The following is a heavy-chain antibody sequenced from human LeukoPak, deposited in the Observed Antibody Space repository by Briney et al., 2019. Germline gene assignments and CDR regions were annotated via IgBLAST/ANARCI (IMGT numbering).Heavy chain of an antibody. J-gene: IGHJ4*02. V-gene: IGHV3-7*01. CDR3: ARDHPYYYDSALTV. CDR2: IKQDGSEK. Sequence: GGSLRLSCAASGFTFSSYWMSWVRQAPGKGLEWVANIKQDGSEKYYVDSVKGRFTISRDNAKNSLYLQMNSLRAEDTAVYYCARDHPYYYDSALTVWGQGTLSPSPQ. D-gene: IGHD3-22*01. CDR1: GFTFSSYW.